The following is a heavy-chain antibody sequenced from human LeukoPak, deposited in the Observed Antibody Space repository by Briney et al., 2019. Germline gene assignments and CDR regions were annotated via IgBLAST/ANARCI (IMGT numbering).Heavy chain of an antibody. CDR2: IYSSGSG. J-gene: IGHJ6*03. CDR1: GGSISGYF. CDR3: ARLTPGRFYMDV. V-gene: IGHV4-4*09. Sequence: SETLPLTCTVSGGSISGYFRSWIRQPPGKGLEWIGYIYSSGSGNYNPSLKSRVTISVDTSKNQFSLKLSSVTAADTAVYYCARLTPGRFYMDVWGKGTTVTVSS. D-gene: IGHD7-27*01.